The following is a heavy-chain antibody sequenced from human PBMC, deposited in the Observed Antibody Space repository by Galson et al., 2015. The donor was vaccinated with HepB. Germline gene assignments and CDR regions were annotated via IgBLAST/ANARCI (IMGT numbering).Heavy chain of an antibody. D-gene: IGHD3-10*01. J-gene: IGHJ4*02. V-gene: IGHV3-23*01. CDR1: GFTFNSYA. CDR3: VTTVRGINY. CDR2: VTSGGGKT. Sequence: SLRLSCAASGFTFNSYAMAWVRQAPGKGLEWVSVVTSGGGKTFFANSRAGRVIFSRDNSRNTLYLQTSSLRADDTAVYYCVTTVRGINYWGQGTLLTVSS.